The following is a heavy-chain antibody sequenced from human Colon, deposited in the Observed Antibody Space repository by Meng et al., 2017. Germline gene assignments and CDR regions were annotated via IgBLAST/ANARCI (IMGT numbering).Heavy chain of an antibody. J-gene: IGHJ4*02. CDR1: GGSVSSASYY. V-gene: IGHV4-61*01. CDR3: ARFYGSGTFEVHDY. D-gene: IGHD3-10*01. CDR2: IHYSGSR. Sequence: VQLQESGHGLVRPSETLSLTCNVSGGSVSSASYYWSWIRQPPGKGLEWIGLIHYSGSRNYNPSLKSRVTMSVDTSKNQVSLRLTSVTAADTAVYYCARFYGSGTFEVHDYWGQGTLVTVSS.